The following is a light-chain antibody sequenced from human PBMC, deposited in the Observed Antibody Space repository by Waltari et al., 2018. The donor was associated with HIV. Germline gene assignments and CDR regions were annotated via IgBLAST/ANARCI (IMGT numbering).Light chain of an antibody. Sequence: EIVLKQSPGTLSLSPGERATLSCRASQSFSSSYLACYQQNTGEAPRLIIYVISRRVTGTLDRFSVSGSGTDFTLTISRLEPEDFAVYYCQQYGSSRYTFGQGTKLEIK. V-gene: IGKV3-20*01. CDR1: QSFSSSY. J-gene: IGKJ2*01. CDR2: VIS. CDR3: QQYGSSRYT.